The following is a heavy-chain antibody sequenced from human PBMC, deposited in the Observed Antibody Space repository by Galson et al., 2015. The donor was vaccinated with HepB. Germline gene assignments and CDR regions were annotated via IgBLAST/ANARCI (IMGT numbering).Heavy chain of an antibody. V-gene: IGHV3-30*18. D-gene: IGHD1-26*01. CDR3: AKDLLPYSASWPSDY. CDR1: GFTFKGYG. CDR2: IAHDGSNT. J-gene: IGHJ4*02. Sequence: SLRLSCAASGFTFKGYGMHWVRQAPGKGLQWVALIAHDGSNTDYIDSVEGRFIISRDNSKNTLYLQMDSLRPEDTAVYYCAKDLLPYSASWPSDYWGQGTLVTVSS.